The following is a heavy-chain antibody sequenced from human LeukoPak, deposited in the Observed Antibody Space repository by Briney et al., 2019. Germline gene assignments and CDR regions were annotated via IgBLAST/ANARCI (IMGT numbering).Heavy chain of an antibody. CDR3: AKSPGMATIPFDY. V-gene: IGHV3-23*01. CDR2: ISGSGGST. Sequence: GGSLRLSCAASGFTFSNYRMHWVRQAPGKGLEWVSAISGSGGSTYYADSVKGRFTISRDNSKNTLYLQMNSLRAEDTAVYYCAKSPGMATIPFDYWGQGTLVTVSS. J-gene: IGHJ4*02. CDR1: GFTFSNYR. D-gene: IGHD5-24*01.